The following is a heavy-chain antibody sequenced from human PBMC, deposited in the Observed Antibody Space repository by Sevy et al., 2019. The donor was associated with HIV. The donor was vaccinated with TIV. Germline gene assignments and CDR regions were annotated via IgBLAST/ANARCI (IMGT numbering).Heavy chain of an antibody. V-gene: IGHV3-7*01. J-gene: IGHJ4*02. CDR2: VKQDMGEK. D-gene: IGHD3-22*01. Sequence: GGSLRLSCATSGFTFSSNWMTWVRQAPGKGLEWVANVKQDMGEKYYVDSVKGRFTISRDNAKNSLYLEMNSLRAEDTAVYYCARAQQITMLVVIGGLYFDFWGQGTLVTVSS. CDR1: GFTFSSNW. CDR3: ARAQQITMLVVIGGLYFDF.